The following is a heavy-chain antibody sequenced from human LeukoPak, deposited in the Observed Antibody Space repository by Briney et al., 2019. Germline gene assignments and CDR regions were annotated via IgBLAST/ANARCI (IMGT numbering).Heavy chain of an antibody. Sequence: GSLRLSCAASGFTVSSNYMSWVRQAPGKGLEWVSVIYSGGSTYYADSVKGRFTISRDNSKNTLYLQMNSLRAEDTAVYYCARDGRYYDFWSGYQPFDYWGQGTLVTVSS. CDR3: ARDGRYYDFWSGYQPFDY. J-gene: IGHJ4*02. V-gene: IGHV3-66*02. CDR1: GFTVSSNY. CDR2: IYSGGST. D-gene: IGHD3-3*01.